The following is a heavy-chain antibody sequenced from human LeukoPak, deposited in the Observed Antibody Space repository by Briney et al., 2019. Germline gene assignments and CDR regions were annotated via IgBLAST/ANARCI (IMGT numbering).Heavy chain of an antibody. CDR3: ARRLHDSSGYYFN. CDR2: IYYSGST. V-gene: IGHV4-59*08. Sequence: SETLSLTCIVSGGSISSYYWSWIRQPPGKGLEWIGYIYYSGSTNYNPSLKSRVTISVDTSKNQFSLKLSSVTAADTAVYYCARRLHDSSGYYFNWGQGTLVTVSS. J-gene: IGHJ4*02. CDR1: GGSISSYY. D-gene: IGHD3-22*01.